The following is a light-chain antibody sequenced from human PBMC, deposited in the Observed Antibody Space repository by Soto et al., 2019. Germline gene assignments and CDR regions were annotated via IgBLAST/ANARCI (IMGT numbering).Light chain of an antibody. Sequence: DIQMTQSPSSLSASVGDRVTITCRASQSISSWLAWYQQKPGKAPKLLIYDASSLESWVPSRFSGSGSGTEFTPTISSLQPDDFATDYCQQYNSYWTFGQGTKVEIK. V-gene: IGKV1-5*01. CDR3: QQYNSYWT. J-gene: IGKJ1*01. CDR2: DAS. CDR1: QSISSW.